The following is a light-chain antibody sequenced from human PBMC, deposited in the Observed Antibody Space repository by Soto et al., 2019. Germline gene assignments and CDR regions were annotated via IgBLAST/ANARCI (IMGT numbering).Light chain of an antibody. CDR2: GAS. CDR3: QQYNKWPWT. CDR1: QSVSSTY. Sequence: IVLTQSPCTLSLSPGERATLSCRASQSVSSTYLAWYQQRPGQAPRLLIYGASSRETGIPDTFSGSGSGTVFTLTISSLQSEDFGVYYCQQYNKWPWTFGRGTKVDIK. J-gene: IGKJ1*01. V-gene: IGKV3-20*01.